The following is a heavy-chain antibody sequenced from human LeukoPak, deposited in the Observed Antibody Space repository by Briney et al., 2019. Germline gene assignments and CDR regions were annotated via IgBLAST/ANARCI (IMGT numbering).Heavy chain of an antibody. CDR3: AREGSGGVADY. V-gene: IGHV4-38-2*02. CDR1: GYSISSGYY. CDR2: IYHSGST. Sequence: SETLSLTCTVSGYSISSGYYWGWIRQPPGKGLEWIGSIYHSGSTYYNPSLKSRVTISVDTSKNQFSLKLTSVTAADTAVYFCAREGSGGVADYWGQGTLVTVSS. J-gene: IGHJ4*02. D-gene: IGHD2-15*01.